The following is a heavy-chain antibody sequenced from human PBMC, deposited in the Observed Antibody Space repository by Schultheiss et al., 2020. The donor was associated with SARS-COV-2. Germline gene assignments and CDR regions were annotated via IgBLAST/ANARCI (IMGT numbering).Heavy chain of an antibody. CDR1: GYTFTNYG. Sequence: ASVKVSCKASGYTFTNYGISWVRQAPGQGLEWMGWMNPNSGNTGYAQKFQGRVTMTRNTSISTAYMELSSLRSEDTAVYYCARGLKQWTHNGYGYYYGMDVWGQGTTVTVSS. J-gene: IGHJ6*02. CDR2: MNPNSGNT. D-gene: IGHD6-19*01. CDR3: ARGLKQWTHNGYGYYYGMDV. V-gene: IGHV1-8*01.